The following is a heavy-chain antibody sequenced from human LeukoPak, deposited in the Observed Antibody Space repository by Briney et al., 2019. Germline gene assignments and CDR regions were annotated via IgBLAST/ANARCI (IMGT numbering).Heavy chain of an antibody. Sequence: GSLRLSCAVSGFAFSNYAMSWVRQAPGKGLEWVSTVSGSGGSAYYADFVKGRFTISRDNSKNTLYLQMNSLRDEDTAVYFCAKVLYSSGWRYYFDYWGQGTLVTVSS. CDR2: VSGSGGSA. D-gene: IGHD6-19*01. CDR3: AKVLYSSGWRYYFDY. J-gene: IGHJ4*02. V-gene: IGHV3-23*01. CDR1: GFAFSNYA.